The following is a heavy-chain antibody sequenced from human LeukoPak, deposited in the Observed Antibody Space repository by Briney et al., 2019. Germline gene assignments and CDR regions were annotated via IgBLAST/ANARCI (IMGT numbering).Heavy chain of an antibody. D-gene: IGHD4-17*01. J-gene: IGHJ4*02. CDR2: ISSSSSYI. CDR3: ARAWDDYGDYVPEYYFDY. Sequence: GGSLRLSCAASGFTFSSYSMNWVRQAPGKGLEWVSSISSSSSYIYYADSVKGRFTISRDNAKNSLYLQMNSLRAEDTAVYYCARAWDDYGDYVPEYYFDYWGQGTLVTVSS. V-gene: IGHV3-21*01. CDR1: GFTFSSYS.